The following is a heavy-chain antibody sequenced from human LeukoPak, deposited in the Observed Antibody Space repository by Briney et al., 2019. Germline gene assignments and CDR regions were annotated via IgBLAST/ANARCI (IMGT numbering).Heavy chain of an antibody. CDR2: ISSNGGST. V-gene: IGHV3-64*01. D-gene: IGHD1-7*01. Sequence: GGSLRLSCAASGFTFSSYAMHWVRQAPGKGLEYVSAISSNGGSTYYANSVKGRFTISRDNPKNTLYLQMGSLRAEDMAVYYCARAITGTTTAWFDPWGQGTLVTVSS. CDR1: GFTFSSYA. J-gene: IGHJ5*02. CDR3: ARAITGTTTAWFDP.